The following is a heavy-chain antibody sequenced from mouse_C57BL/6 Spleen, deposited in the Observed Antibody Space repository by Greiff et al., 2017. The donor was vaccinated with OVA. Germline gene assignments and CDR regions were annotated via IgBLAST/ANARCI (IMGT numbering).Heavy chain of an antibody. D-gene: IGHD1-1*01. J-gene: IGHJ2*01. Sequence: EVQLQESGPGLVKPSQSLSLTCSVTGYSITSGYYWNWIRQFPGNKLEWMGYISYDGSNNYNPYLKNRISITRDTSKNQFFLKLNSVTTEDTATYCCAREVASYYGYFDYWGQGTTLTVSA. CDR2: ISYDGSN. CDR3: AREVASYYGYFDY. V-gene: IGHV3-6*01. CDR1: GYSITSGYY.